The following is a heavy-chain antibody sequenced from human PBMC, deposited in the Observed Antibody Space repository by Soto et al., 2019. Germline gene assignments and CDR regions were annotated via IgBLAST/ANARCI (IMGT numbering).Heavy chain of an antibody. CDR3: ASETKNGDYDYVWGSYRPPPFDY. CDR1: GGTFSSYA. V-gene: IGHV1-69*01. Sequence: VQLVQSGAEVKKPGSSVKVSCKASGGTFSSYAISWVRQAPGQGLEWMGGIIPIFGTANYAQKFQGRVTITADESTSTAYMELSSLRSEDTAVYYCASETKNGDYDYVWGSYRPPPFDYWGQGTLVTVSS. J-gene: IGHJ4*02. D-gene: IGHD3-16*02. CDR2: IIPIFGTA.